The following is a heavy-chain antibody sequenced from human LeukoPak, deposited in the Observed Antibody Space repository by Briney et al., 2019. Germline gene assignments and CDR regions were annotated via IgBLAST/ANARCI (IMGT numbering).Heavy chain of an antibody. CDR1: GFTFSSYA. CDR2: ISSNGGST. V-gene: IGHV3-64D*06. J-gene: IGHJ4*02. CDR3: VKSGATVVAPFDY. Sequence: PGGSLRLSCSASGFTFSSYAMHWVRRAPGKGLEYVSAISSNGGSTYYADSVKGRFTISRDNSKNTLYLQMSSLRAEDTAVYYCVKSGATVVAPFDYWGQGTLVTVSS. D-gene: IGHD3-22*01.